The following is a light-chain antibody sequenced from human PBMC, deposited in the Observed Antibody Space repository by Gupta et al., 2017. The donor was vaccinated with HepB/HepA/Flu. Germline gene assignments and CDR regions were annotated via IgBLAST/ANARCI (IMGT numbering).Light chain of an antibody. V-gene: IGKV3-11*01. Sequence: EIVLTQSPATLCLSPGERATLSCRASQSISSLLAWYQQKPGQATRLLISDASSRAAGIPARFSGSGSGTDFTLTISSLEPEDFAVYYCQQRSAWPLTFGGGTKVEIK. CDR1: QSISSL. J-gene: IGKJ4*01. CDR3: QQRSAWPLT. CDR2: DAS.